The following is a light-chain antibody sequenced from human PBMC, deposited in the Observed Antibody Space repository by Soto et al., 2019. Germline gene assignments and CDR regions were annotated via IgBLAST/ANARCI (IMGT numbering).Light chain of an antibody. Sequence: DIQMTQSPSTLSASVGDTVTITCRASQSVSTWSAWYQQTPGKAPKLLMYDASTLESGAPARFSGSGSGTEFTLTISSLQPEDFATYHCQEYKTWTFGQGTKVDIK. CDR3: QEYKTWT. CDR2: DAS. V-gene: IGKV1-5*01. CDR1: QSVSTW. J-gene: IGKJ1*01.